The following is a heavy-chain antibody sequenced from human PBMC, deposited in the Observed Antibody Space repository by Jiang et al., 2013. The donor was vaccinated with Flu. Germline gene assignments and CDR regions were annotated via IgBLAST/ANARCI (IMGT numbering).Heavy chain of an antibody. CDR3: ASAGSGYYRGSIDY. J-gene: IGHJ4*02. V-gene: IGHV4-39*01. CDR1: GGSISSSSYY. Sequence: PGLVKPSETLSLTCTVSGGSISSSSYYWGWIRQPPGKGLEWIGSIYYSGSTYYNPSLKSRVTISVDTSKNQFSLKLSSVTAADTAVYYCASAGSGYYRGSIDYWGQGTLVTVSS. D-gene: IGHD3-3*01. CDR2: IYYSGST.